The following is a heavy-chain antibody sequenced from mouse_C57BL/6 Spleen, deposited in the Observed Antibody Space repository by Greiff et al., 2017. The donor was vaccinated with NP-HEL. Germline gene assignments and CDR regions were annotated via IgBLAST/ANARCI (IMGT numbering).Heavy chain of an antibody. D-gene: IGHD1-1*01. J-gene: IGHJ2*01. CDR2: INPSTGGT. CDR3: ARSPLITAVDYFDY. CDR1: GYSFTGYY. V-gene: IGHV1-42*01. Sequence: VQLQQSGPELVKPGASVKISCKASGYSFTGYYMNWVKQSPEKSLEWIGEINPSTGGTTYNQKFKAKATLTVDKSSSTAYMQLKSLTSEDSAVYYCARSPLITAVDYFDYWGQGTTLTVSS.